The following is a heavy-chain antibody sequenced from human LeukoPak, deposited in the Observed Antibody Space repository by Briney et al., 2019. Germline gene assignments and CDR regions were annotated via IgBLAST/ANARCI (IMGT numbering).Heavy chain of an antibody. CDR3: ARGSAMETCYFDY. CDR2: IILIFGTA. Sequence: SVKVSRKASGGTFSSYAISWVRQAPGQGLEWMGGIILIFGTANYAQKFQGRVTITTDESTSTAYMELSSLRSEDTAVYYCARGSAMETCYFDYWGQGTLVTVSS. J-gene: IGHJ4*02. CDR1: GGTFSSYA. V-gene: IGHV1-69*05. D-gene: IGHD5-18*01.